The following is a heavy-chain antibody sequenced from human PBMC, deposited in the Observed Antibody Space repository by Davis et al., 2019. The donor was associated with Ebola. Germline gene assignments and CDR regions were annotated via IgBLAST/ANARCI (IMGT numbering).Heavy chain of an antibody. CDR2: IIPIFGTA. CDR3: ARENGEYGMDV. CDR1: GFTFSSYA. V-gene: IGHV1-69*01. Sequence: PGGSLRLSCAASGFTFSSYAISWVRQAPGQGLEWMGGIIPIFGTANYAQKFQGRVTITADESTSTAYMELSSLRSEDTAVYYCARENGEYGMDVWGKGTTVTVSS. J-gene: IGHJ6*04.